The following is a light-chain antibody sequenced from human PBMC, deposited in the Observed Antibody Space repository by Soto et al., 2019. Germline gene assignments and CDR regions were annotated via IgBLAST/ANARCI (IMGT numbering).Light chain of an antibody. Sequence: DIQMTQSPSTLSASVGDRVTITCRASQNIERWLAWYQQKPGKAPKLLLYDVSSLESGVPSRFSGSGSGTEFILTINGLQPDVFATYFCQQFKSGTWTFGQGTKVEVK. V-gene: IGKV1-5*01. CDR1: QNIERW. CDR3: QQFKSGTWT. J-gene: IGKJ1*01. CDR2: DVS.